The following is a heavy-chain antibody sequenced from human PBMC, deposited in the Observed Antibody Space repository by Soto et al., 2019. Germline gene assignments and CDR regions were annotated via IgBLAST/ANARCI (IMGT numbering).Heavy chain of an antibody. Sequence: PGGSLRLSCAASGFTFSSYAMSWVRQAPGKGLEWVSSVSGSAIGTYYADSVKGRFTISRDNSKNTLYLQMNSLRAEDTAIYYCAKFRSTTVTPFDFWGQGALVTVSS. V-gene: IGHV3-23*01. D-gene: IGHD4-17*01. CDR3: AKFRSTTVTPFDF. CDR2: VSGSAIGT. J-gene: IGHJ4*02. CDR1: GFTFSSYA.